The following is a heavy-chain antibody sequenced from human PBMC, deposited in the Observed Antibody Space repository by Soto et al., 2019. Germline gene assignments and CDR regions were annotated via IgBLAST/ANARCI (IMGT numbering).Heavy chain of an antibody. CDR1: RFTFSIYG. V-gene: IGHV3-30*03. CDR3: SRSSKTGDDAFDI. Sequence: VGSLRLSCEASRFTFSIYGMHWVRQAPGKGLEWVAVISYDETKKFYADSVNGRFTLSRDDSKNTAYLQMNSLKSEDTAVYYCSRSSKTGDDAFDIWGQGTMVTVSS. J-gene: IGHJ3*02. D-gene: IGHD7-27*01. CDR2: ISYDETKK.